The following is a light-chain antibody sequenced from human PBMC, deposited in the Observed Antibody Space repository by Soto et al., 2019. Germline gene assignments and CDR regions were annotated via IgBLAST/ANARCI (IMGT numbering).Light chain of an antibody. CDR3: SSYAGSNNYV. CDR1: SSDVGSYDR. J-gene: IGLJ1*01. Sequence: QSVLTQPPSVSASPGQSVTISCTGTSSDVGSYDRVSWYQQPPGTAPKLMIYEVSNRPSGVPDRFSGSKSGNTASLTVSGLQAEDEADYYCSSYAGSNNYVFGTGTKVTVL. V-gene: IGLV2-18*02. CDR2: EVS.